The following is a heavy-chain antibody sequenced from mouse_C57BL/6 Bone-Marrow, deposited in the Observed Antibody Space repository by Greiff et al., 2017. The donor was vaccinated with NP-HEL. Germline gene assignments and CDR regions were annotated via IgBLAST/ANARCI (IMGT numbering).Heavy chain of an antibody. J-gene: IGHJ3*01. CDR1: GFSLTSYA. CDR2: IWTGGGT. CDR3: AITTEEFAY. Sequence: VQRVESGPGLVAPSQSLSITCTVSGFSLTSYAISWVRQPPGKGLEWLGVIWTGGGTNYNSALKSRLSISKDNSKSQVFLKMNSLQTEDTARYYCAITTEEFAYWGQGTLVTVSA. D-gene: IGHD1-1*01. V-gene: IGHV2-9-1*01.